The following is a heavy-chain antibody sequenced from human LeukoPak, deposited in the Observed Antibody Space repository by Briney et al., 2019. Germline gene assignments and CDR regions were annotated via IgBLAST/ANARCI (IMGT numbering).Heavy chain of an antibody. V-gene: IGHV1-69*13. CDR2: IIPIFGTA. CDR3: ARAGTYGDYYFDY. CDR1: GGTFSSYA. J-gene: IGHJ4*02. D-gene: IGHD4-17*01. Sequence: AASVKVSCKASGGTFSSYAISWVRQAPGQGLEWMGGIIPIFGTANYAQKFQGRVTITADESTSTAYMELSSLRSEDTAVYYCARAGTYGDYYFDYWGQGTLVTVSS.